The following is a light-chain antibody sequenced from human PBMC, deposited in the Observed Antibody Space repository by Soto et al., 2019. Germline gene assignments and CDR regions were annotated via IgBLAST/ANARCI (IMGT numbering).Light chain of an antibody. CDR2: GAS. CDR1: QSVSSSY. Sequence: EIVLTQSPGTLSLSPGERATLSCRASQSVSSSYLAWYQQKPGQAPRLLIYGASSRATGIPDRFSGSGSGTDFTLTISRLEPEDFAVYYCQLRGTFGPGTKVDIK. J-gene: IGKJ3*01. V-gene: IGKV3-20*01. CDR3: QLRGT.